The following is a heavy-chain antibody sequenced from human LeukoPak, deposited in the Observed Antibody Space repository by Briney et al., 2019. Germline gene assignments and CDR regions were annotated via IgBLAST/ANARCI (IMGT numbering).Heavy chain of an antibody. CDR3: ARSPNEAAAGTDY. D-gene: IGHD6-13*01. V-gene: IGHV3-21*04. CDR1: GFTFSSYS. CDR2: ISSSSSYI. Sequence: GSLRLSCAASGFTFSSYSMNWVHQAPGKGLEWVSSISSSSSYIYYADSVKGRFTISRDNAKNSLYLQMNSLRAEDTAVYYCARSPNEAAAGTDYWGQGTLVTVSS. J-gene: IGHJ4*02.